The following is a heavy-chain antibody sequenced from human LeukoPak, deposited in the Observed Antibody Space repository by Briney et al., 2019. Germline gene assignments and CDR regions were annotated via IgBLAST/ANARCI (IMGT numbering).Heavy chain of an antibody. CDR2: IYYSGST. J-gene: IGHJ4*02. Sequence: SETLSLTCTVSGGSISSYCWSWIRQPPGKGLEWIGYIYYSGSTNYNPSLKSRVTISVDTSKNQFSLKLSSVTAADTAVYYCARVWHGLSPIDYWGQGTLVTVSS. V-gene: IGHV4-59*01. CDR3: ARVWHGLSPIDY. CDR1: GGSISSYC. D-gene: IGHD5-24*01.